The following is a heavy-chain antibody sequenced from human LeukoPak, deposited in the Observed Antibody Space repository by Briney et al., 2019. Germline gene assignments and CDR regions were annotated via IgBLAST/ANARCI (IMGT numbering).Heavy chain of an antibody. V-gene: IGHV1-24*01. Sequence: APVKVSCKVSGYTLTELSMHWVRQAPGKGLEWMGGFDPEDGETIYAQKFQGRVTMTEDTSTDTAYMELSSLRSEDTAVYYCATDAPEGLRDAFDIWGQGTMVTVSS. J-gene: IGHJ3*02. CDR2: FDPEDGET. CDR1: GYTLTELS. CDR3: ATDAPEGLRDAFDI.